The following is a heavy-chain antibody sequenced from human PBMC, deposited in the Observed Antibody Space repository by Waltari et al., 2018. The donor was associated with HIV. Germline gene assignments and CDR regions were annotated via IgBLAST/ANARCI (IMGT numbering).Heavy chain of an antibody. D-gene: IGHD5-18*01. J-gene: IGHJ4*02. Sequence: QLQLQESGPGLVKPSETLSLTCTVSGGSISRSSYFWGWIRQPPGKGLVWIGSIYYSGSTDYNPALKSRVTISVDTPKNQFSLILSSVTAADTAVYYCARRHVDTALVRWGLDDWGQGTLVTVSS. CDR2: IYYSGST. V-gene: IGHV4-39*01. CDR3: ARRHVDTALVRWGLDD. CDR1: GGSISRSSYF.